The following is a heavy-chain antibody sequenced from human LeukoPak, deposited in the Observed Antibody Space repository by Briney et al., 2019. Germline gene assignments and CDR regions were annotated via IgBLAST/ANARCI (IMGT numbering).Heavy chain of an antibody. CDR3: ARRGSGSCYNVGP. D-gene: IGHD3-10*01. Sequence: GEPLKISCQGSGYSFTSYWISWVRQMPGKGLEWMGRIDLSGSYTSYSPSFQGNVTISADKSISTAYLQWSSLKASDTAMYYCARRGSGSCYNVGPWGQGTLVTVSS. CDR1: GYSFTSYW. CDR2: IDLSGSYT. J-gene: IGHJ5*02. V-gene: IGHV5-10-1*01.